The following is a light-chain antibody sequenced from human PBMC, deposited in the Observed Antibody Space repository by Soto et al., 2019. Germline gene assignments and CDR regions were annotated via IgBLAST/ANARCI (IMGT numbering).Light chain of an antibody. CDR2: KAS. V-gene: IGKV1-5*03. CDR1: QSISSW. Sequence: DVQMTQSPSTLSASIGDRVTITCRASQSISSWLAWYQQKPGKVPKLLIYKASFLDGGVPSRFSGSGSGTEFTLTITSLQPEDFATYYCQQYNSYSGTFGQGTKVDIK. J-gene: IGKJ1*01. CDR3: QQYNSYSGT.